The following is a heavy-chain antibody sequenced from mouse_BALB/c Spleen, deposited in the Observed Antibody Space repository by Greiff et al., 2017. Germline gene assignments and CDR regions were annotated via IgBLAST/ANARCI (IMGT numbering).Heavy chain of an antibody. Sequence: QVQLQQSGPGLVQPSQSLSITCTVSGFSLTSYGVHWVRQSPGKGLEWLGVIWSGGSTDYNAAFISRLSISKDNSKSQVFFKMNSLQANDTAIYYCARPIYDGYYAWFAYWGQGTLVTVSA. V-gene: IGHV2-2*02. D-gene: IGHD2-3*01. CDR2: IWSGGST. CDR3: ARPIYDGYYAWFAY. J-gene: IGHJ3*01. CDR1: GFSLTSYG.